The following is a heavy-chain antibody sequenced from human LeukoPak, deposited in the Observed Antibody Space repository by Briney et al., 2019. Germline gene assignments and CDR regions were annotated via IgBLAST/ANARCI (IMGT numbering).Heavy chain of an antibody. D-gene: IGHD6-13*01. V-gene: IGHV3-21*01. Sequence: PGGSLRLSCAASGFTFSSYSMNWVRQAPGKGLEWVSSISSSSSYIYYADTVKGRFTISRDNAKNSLYLQMNSLRAEDTAVYYCARVIAAAGIDYWGQGTLVTVSS. CDR1: GFTFSSYS. CDR2: ISSSSSYI. J-gene: IGHJ4*02. CDR3: ARVIAAAGIDY.